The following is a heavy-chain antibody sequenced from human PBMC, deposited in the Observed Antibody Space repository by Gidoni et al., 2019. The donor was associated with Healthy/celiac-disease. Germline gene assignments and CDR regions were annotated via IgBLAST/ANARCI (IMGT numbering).Heavy chain of an antibody. V-gene: IGHV3-9*01. J-gene: IGHJ4*02. Sequence: EVQLVASGGGLVQPGRSLRLSCAASGFTFDDYAMHWVRQAPGKGLEWVSGISWNSGSIGYADSVKGRFTISRDNAKNSLYLQMNSLRAEDTALYYCAKDIRSGYDFWSGWVDYWGQGTLVTVSS. CDR3: AKDIRSGYDFWSGWVDY. D-gene: IGHD3-3*01. CDR2: ISWNSGSI. CDR1: GFTFDDYA.